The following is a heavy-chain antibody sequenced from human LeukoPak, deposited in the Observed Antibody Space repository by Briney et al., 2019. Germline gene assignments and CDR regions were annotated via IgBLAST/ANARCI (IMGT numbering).Heavy chain of an antibody. J-gene: IGHJ4*02. V-gene: IGHV4-61*01. D-gene: IGHD6-19*01. CDR3: AGGSGWYFVY. CDR1: GDSVSSGSSY. CDR2: IYYSGST. Sequence: SETLSLTCTVSGDSVSSGSSYWSWIRQPPGKGLEWIGYIYYSGSTNYNPSLKSRVTISVDTSKNQFSLKLSSVTAADTAVYYWAGGSGWYFVYWGQGTLVTVSS.